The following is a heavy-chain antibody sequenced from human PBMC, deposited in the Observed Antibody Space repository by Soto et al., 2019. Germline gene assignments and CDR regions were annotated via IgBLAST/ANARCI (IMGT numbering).Heavy chain of an antibody. CDR1: GGTFSSYA. J-gene: IGHJ6*02. CDR2: ISAYNGNT. D-gene: IGHD2-15*01. CDR3: ARGGLGYCSGGSCSPRYRVLYGMDV. V-gene: IGHV1-18*01. Sequence: ASVKVSCKASGGTFSSYAISWVRQAPGQGLEWMGWISAYNGNTNYAQKLQGRVTMTTDTSTSTAYMELRSLRSDDTAVYYCARGGLGYCSGGSCSPRYRVLYGMDVWGQGTTVTV.